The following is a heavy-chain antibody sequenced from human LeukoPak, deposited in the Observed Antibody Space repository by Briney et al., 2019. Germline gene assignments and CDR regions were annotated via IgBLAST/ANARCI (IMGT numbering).Heavy chain of an antibody. CDR1: GVSIYRTPYY. J-gene: IGHJ4*02. Sequence: SETLSLTCTVSGVSIYRTPYYWSWIRQPAGKGLEWIGRFYISGSTNYNPSLKSRVTISVDTSKNQFSLKLSSVTAADTAVYFCARGVWTAYPFDYWGQGILVTVSS. CDR3: ARGVWTAYPFDY. D-gene: IGHD3/OR15-3a*01. CDR2: FYISGST. V-gene: IGHV4-61*02.